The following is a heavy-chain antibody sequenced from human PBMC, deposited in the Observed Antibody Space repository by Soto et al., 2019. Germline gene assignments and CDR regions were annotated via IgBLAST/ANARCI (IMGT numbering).Heavy chain of an antibody. CDR1: GFSLSTSGMC. Sequence: GPTLVNPTQTPTLTCTFSGFSLSTSGMCVSWIRQPPGKALEWLALIDWDDDKYYSTSLKTRLTISKDTSKNQVVLTMTNMDPVDTDTYHCARIQAVAGARSYHSYGVDVCGRGTTVPVS. J-gene: IGHJ6*04. CDR2: IDWDDDK. CDR3: ARIQAVAGARSYHSYGVDV. V-gene: IGHV2-70*01. D-gene: IGHD6-19*01.